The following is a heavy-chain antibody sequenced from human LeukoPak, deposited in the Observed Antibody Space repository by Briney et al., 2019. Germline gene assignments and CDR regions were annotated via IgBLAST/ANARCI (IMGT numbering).Heavy chain of an antibody. J-gene: IGHJ6*02. CDR2: MNHNGNVN. CDR1: GFTFSSYW. D-gene: IGHD3-16*01. Sequence: GGSLRLSCAASGFTFSSYWLNWARQAPGKGLEWVASMNHNGNVNYYVDSVKGRFTISRDNAKNSLYLQMSNLRAEDTAVYFCARGGGLDVWGQGATVTVSS. CDR3: ARGGGLDV. V-gene: IGHV3-7*03.